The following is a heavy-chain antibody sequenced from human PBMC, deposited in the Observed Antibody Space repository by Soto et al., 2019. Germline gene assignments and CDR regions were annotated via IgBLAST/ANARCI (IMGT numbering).Heavy chain of an antibody. CDR1: GYTFTSYG. V-gene: IGHV1-69*13. CDR3: ARMNYYDTSGYPFDH. CDR2: IIPMFGTA. J-gene: IGHJ4*02. D-gene: IGHD3-22*01. Sequence: SVKVSCKASGYTFTSYGINWVRQAPGQGLEWMGGIIPMFGTANYAQKFQGRVTITADESTSTAYMELSSLRSDDTAVYYCARMNYYDTSGYPFDHWGQGMIVTVSS.